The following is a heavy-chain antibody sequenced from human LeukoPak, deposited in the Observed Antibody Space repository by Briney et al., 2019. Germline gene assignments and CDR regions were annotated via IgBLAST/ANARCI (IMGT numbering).Heavy chain of an antibody. CDR2: ISAYNGNT. J-gene: IGHJ6*02. CDR3: AREVGYGGNYYYYGMDV. V-gene: IGHV1-18*04. Sequence: ASVKVSCKASGYTFTSYYMHWVRQAPGQGLEWMGWISAYNGNTNYAQKLQGRVTMTTDTSTSTAYMELRSLRSDDTAMYYCAREVGYGGNYYYYGMDVWGQGTTVTVSS. D-gene: IGHD4-23*01. CDR1: GYTFTSYY.